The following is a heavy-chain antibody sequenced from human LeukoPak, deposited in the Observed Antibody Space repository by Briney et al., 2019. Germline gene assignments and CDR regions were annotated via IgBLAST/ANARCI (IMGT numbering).Heavy chain of an antibody. J-gene: IGHJ4*02. V-gene: IGHV1-69*04. CDR2: IIPILGIA. D-gene: IGHD2-2*01. Sequence: SVKVSCKASGGTFSSYAISWVRQAPGQGLEWMGRIIPILGIANYAQKFQGRVTITADKSTSTAYMELSSLRSEDTAVYYCARGTQYCSSTSCYHFYFDYWGQGTLVTVSS. CDR3: ARGTQYCSSTSCYHFYFDY. CDR1: GGTFSSYA.